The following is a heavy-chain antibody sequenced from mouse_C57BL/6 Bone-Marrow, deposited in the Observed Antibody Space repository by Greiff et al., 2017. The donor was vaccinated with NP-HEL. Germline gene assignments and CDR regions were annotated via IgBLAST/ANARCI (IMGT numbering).Heavy chain of an antibody. Sequence: QVQLQQPGAELVKPGASVKLSCKASGYTFTSSWMHWVKQRPGQGLEWIGMIHPNSGSTNYNEKFKSKATLTVDKSSSTAYMQLSSLTSEDSAVYYCARTGTGYFDVWGTGTTVTVSS. CDR1: GYTFTSSW. V-gene: IGHV1-64*01. CDR2: IHPNSGST. D-gene: IGHD4-1*01. CDR3: ARTGTGYFDV. J-gene: IGHJ1*03.